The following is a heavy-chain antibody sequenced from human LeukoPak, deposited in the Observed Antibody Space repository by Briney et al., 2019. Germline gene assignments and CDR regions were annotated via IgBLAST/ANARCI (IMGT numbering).Heavy chain of an antibody. J-gene: IGHJ4*02. D-gene: IGHD4-23*01. CDR3: AKGDYGGNSGSSFDC. Sequence: DSVKGRFTISRDNAKNSLYLQMNSLRAEDTAVYYCAKGDYGGNSGSSFDCWGQGTLVTVSS. V-gene: IGHV3-7*03.